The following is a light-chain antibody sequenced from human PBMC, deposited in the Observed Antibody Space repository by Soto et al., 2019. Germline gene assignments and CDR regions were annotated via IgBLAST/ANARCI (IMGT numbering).Light chain of an antibody. CDR1: QAVPNN. Sequence: DIHLTQSPSFLSASVGDRVTITCRPSQAVPNNMAWYQQKPGKPPKLLIYEESTLHSGVPSRFSCRKSGTQFTLTIDSLQPEDFATYYCQQVKTYPRTFGGGTKVEIK. V-gene: IGKV1-9*01. CDR2: EES. J-gene: IGKJ4*01. CDR3: QQVKTYPRT.